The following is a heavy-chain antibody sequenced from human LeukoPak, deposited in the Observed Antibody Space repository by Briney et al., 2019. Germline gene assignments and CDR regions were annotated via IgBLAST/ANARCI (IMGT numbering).Heavy chain of an antibody. CDR1: GFTVSGNY. D-gene: IGHD3/OR15-3a*01. J-gene: IGHJ4*02. CDR2: IYPTGNT. V-gene: IGHV3-66*01. CDR3: ARGAWTAYYLDY. Sequence: GGSLRLSCAASGFTVSGNYMSWVRQAPGKGLEWVSIIYPTGNTYYADSVKGRFTISRDNAKNTVYLQMNSLRAEDTAVYYCARGAWTAYYLDYWGQGTLVTVSS.